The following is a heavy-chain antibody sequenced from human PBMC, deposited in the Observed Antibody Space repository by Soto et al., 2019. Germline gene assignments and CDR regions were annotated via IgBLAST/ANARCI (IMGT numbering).Heavy chain of an antibody. CDR3: TTDSGGEAPDAFDI. CDR2: IKSKTDGGTT. Sequence: GGSLRLSCAASGFTFSNAWMSWVRQAPGKGLEWVGRIKSKTDGGTTDYAAPVKGRFTISRDDSKNTLYLQMNSLKTEDTAVYYCTTDSGGEAPDAFDIWGQGTMVTVSS. D-gene: IGHD2-15*01. J-gene: IGHJ3*02. CDR1: GFTFSNAW. V-gene: IGHV3-15*01.